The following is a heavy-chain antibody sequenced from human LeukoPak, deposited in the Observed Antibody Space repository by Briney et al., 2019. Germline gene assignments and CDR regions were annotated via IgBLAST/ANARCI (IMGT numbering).Heavy chain of an antibody. CDR3: ARVGTTLGTPYY. CDR2: INHTGST. D-gene: IGHD4-23*01. V-gene: IGHV4-34*01. CDR1: GGSFSGYY. Sequence: SETLSLTCAVYGGSFSGYYWSWIRQPPGKGREWIGEINHTGSTNYNPSLKSRATISVDTSKNQFSLKLSSVTAADTAVYYCARVGTTLGTPYYWGQGTLVTVSS. J-gene: IGHJ4*02.